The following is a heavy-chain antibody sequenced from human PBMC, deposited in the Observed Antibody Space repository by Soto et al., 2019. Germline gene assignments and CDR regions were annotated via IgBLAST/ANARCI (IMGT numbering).Heavy chain of an antibody. CDR3: ARAEIYCSGGSCYHYYFDY. V-gene: IGHV1-69*13. CDR2: IIPIFGTS. J-gene: IGHJ4*02. Sequence: SVKVSCKASGGTFSSYAISWVRQAPGQGLEWMGGIIPIFGTSNYAQKFQGRVTITADESTSTAYMELSSLRSEDTAVYYCARAEIYCSGGSCYHYYFDYWGQGTLVTVSS. CDR1: GGTFSSYA. D-gene: IGHD2-15*01.